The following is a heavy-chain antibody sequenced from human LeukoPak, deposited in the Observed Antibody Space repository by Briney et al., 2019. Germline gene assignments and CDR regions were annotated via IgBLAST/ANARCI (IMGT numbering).Heavy chain of an antibody. CDR3: ARFKRIAVAQEGAFDI. V-gene: IGHV3-30*02. CDR2: IRYDGSNK. CDR1: GFTFSSYG. J-gene: IGHJ3*02. Sequence: GGSLRLSCAASGFTFSSYGMHWARQAPGKGLEWVAFIRYDGSNKYYADSVKGRFTISRDNAKNTLYLQMNSLRAEDTAVYYCARFKRIAVAQEGAFDIWGQGTMVTVSS. D-gene: IGHD6-19*01.